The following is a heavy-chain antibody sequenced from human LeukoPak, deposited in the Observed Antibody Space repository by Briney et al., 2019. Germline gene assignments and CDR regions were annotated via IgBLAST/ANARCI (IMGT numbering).Heavy chain of an antibody. Sequence: ASVKVSCKASGYSFSSYDINWVRQATGQGLEWMGWMNPNSGNIGYAQEFQGRVSMTRNTSINTAYMELSSLRSEDTALYFCTRAGERPIRYFDCWGQGTLVTVSS. CDR2: MNPNSGNI. CDR3: TRAGERPIRYFDC. J-gene: IGHJ4*02. D-gene: IGHD3-9*01. CDR1: GYSFSSYD. V-gene: IGHV1-8*01.